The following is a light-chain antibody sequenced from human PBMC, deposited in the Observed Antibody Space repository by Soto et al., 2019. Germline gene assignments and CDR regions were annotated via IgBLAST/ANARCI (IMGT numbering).Light chain of an antibody. CDR3: QQYNTYWT. Sequence: IQMTQSPSTLSASVGDRVTITCRASQGVGSWLAWYQQKPGKAPKLLIYKASSLQSGVPSRFSGSGSGTEFTLTISSLQPDDFATYYCQQYNTYWTFGQGTTVEIK. CDR1: QGVGSW. CDR2: KAS. J-gene: IGKJ1*01. V-gene: IGKV1-5*03.